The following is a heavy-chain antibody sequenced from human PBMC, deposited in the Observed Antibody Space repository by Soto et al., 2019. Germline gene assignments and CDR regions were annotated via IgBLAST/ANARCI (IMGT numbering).Heavy chain of an antibody. D-gene: IGHD6-6*01. CDR1: GYTFTSYA. J-gene: IGHJ4*02. CDR2: INAGNGNT. Sequence: QVQHVQSGAEVKRPGASVKVSCKTSGYTFTSYAIHWVRQAPGQRPEWMGWINAGNGNTEYSQKLLVRVTIYRDTSATTAYMEVSGLTFEDTAVYYCTGGGEPAYSSSYINGDYWGQGTPVTVSS. CDR3: TGGGEPAYSSSYINGDY. V-gene: IGHV1-3*01.